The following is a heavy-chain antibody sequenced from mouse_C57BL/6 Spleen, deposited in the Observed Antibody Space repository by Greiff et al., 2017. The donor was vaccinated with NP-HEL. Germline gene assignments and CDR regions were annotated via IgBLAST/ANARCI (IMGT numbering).Heavy chain of an antibody. CDR2: ISYDGSN. D-gene: IGHD2-1*01. J-gene: IGHJ3*01. Sequence: EVQVVESGPGLVKPSQSLSLTCSVTGYSITSGYYWNWIRQFPGNKLEWMGYISYDGSNNYNPSLKNRISITRDTSKNQFFLKLNSVTTEDTATYYCARDNYGNSFAYWGQGTLVTVSA. CDR1: GYSITSGYY. V-gene: IGHV3-6*01. CDR3: ARDNYGNSFAY.